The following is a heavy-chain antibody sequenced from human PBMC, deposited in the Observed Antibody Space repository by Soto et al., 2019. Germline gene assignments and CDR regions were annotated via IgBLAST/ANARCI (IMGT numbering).Heavy chain of an antibody. D-gene: IGHD4-4*01. V-gene: IGHV1-8*02. Sequence: GASVKVSCKASGYTFTSYGISWVRQAPGQGLEWMGWMNPNNGNTVYAQKFQGRVTMTTNTSTSTAYMELSSLRSEDTAVFYCAKTTEIRYYYYYYYMDVWGKGTTVTVSS. CDR1: GYTFTSYG. J-gene: IGHJ6*03. CDR3: AKTTEIRYYYYYYYMDV. CDR2: MNPNNGNT.